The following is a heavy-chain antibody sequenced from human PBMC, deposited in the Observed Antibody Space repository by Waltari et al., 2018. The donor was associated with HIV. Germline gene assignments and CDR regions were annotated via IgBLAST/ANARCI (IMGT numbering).Heavy chain of an antibody. Sequence: QLQLQESGPGLVKPSETLSLTCTVSGGSISSGSYSWGWTRQPPGKGLEWIGSIYYSGSTYYTPSLKCRVTISLDTSKTQCSLKLSSMTAADTAGYYCAGATQYSSSWTAQRRRWFDPWGQGTLVTVSS. CDR3: AGATQYSSSWTAQRRRWFDP. D-gene: IGHD6-13*01. CDR2: IYYSGST. V-gene: IGHV4-39*07. CDR1: GGSISSGSYS. J-gene: IGHJ5*02.